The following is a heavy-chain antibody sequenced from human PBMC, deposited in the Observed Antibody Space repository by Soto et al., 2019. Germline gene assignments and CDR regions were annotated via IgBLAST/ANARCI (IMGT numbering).Heavy chain of an antibody. Sequence: EVQLVESGGGLVKPGGSLRLSCAASGFNFNSYTINWVRQAPGKRLEWLSSISSSGYIFSTDSVGGRFTISRDNAKNSVYLQIYSLRAEDTAVYLCARDCSGGSCYPGMDVWGQGTTVTVSS. J-gene: IGHJ6*02. CDR1: GFNFNSYT. CDR3: ARDCSGGSCYPGMDV. V-gene: IGHV3-21*01. D-gene: IGHD2-15*01. CDR2: ISSSGYI.